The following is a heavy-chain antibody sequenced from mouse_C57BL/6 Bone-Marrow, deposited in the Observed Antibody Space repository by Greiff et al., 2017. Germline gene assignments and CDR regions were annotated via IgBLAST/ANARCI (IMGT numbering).Heavy chain of an antibody. CDR3: ASAAWFAY. CDR2: IYPGDGDT. V-gene: IGHV1-80*01. J-gene: IGHJ3*01. Sequence: VQLQQSGAELVKPGASVKISCKASGYAFSSYWMNWVKQRPGKGLEWIGQIYPGDGDTNYNGKFKGKATLTAYKSSRTDSMQLSSLNSDDSAVYFCASAAWFAYWGQGTLVTVSA. CDR1: GYAFSSYW.